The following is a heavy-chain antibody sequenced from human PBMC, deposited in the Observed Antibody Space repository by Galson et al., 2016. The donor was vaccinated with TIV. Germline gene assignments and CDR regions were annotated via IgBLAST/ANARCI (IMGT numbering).Heavy chain of an antibody. CDR1: GFTFKYYP. V-gene: IGHV3-30*04. CDR2: ISYDGNIQ. J-gene: IGHJ4*02. CDR3: AREEASGSDPLRGPVGFDS. Sequence: SLRLSCAASGFTFKYYPMHWVRQAPGKGLEWVAVISYDGNIQTYADSVKGRFTLSRDNSKNTLYLQMSSLRDEDTAVYYCAREEASGSDPLRGPVGFDSWGQGTLVTVSS. D-gene: IGHD5-12*01.